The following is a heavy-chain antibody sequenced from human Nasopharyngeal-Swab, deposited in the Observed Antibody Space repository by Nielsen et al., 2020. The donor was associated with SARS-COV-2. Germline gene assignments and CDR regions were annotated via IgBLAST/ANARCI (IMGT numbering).Heavy chain of an antibody. CDR3: AKEYGSGSYRPFFDS. D-gene: IGHD3-10*01. Sequence: GGSLRPSCAASGFTFAGYTMHWIRHALGRGLEWASLIIWDGGRTYYRDSVKGRFTISRDNSKNSLYLQMNSLTTEDTAFYYCAKEYGSGSYRPFFDSWGRGTLVTVSS. CDR2: IIWDGGRT. CDR1: GFTFAGYT. V-gene: IGHV3-43*01. J-gene: IGHJ4*02.